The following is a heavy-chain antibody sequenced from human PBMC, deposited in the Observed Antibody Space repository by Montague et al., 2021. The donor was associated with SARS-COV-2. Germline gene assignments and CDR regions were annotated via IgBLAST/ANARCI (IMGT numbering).Heavy chain of an antibody. D-gene: IGHD1-26*01. CDR3: AKGYPAGGRHPFDM. CDR1: GFTFRNFA. CDR2: IYSDGSHT. Sequence: SLRLSCATSGFTFRNFAMNWVRQAPGKGLEWVSLIYSDGSHTFYADSVKGRFTILRDDFKNTVSLQMDSLRVEDTAAYYCAKGYPAGGRHPFDMWGQGTMVTASS. V-gene: IGHV3-23*03. J-gene: IGHJ3*02.